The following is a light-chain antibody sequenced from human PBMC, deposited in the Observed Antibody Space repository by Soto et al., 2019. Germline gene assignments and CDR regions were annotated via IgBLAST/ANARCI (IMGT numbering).Light chain of an antibody. CDR2: KAS. CDR1: QSISSW. J-gene: IGKJ2*01. Sequence: DIQMAQSPSTLSASVGDRVTITCRASQSISSWLAWYQQKPGKAPKLLIYKASSLASGVPSRFSGSGSGTEFTLTISSLQPDDVATYYCQQYNSYPYTFGQGTKLEIK. CDR3: QQYNSYPYT. V-gene: IGKV1-5*03.